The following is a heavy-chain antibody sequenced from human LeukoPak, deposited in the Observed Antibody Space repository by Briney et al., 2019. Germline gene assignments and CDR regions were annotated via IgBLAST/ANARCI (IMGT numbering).Heavy chain of an antibody. V-gene: IGHV3-23*01. CDR1: GFTFSSYA. CDR2: ISGRGGST. D-gene: IGHD3-22*01. J-gene: IGHJ4*02. CDR3: AKVRRSITMIVVVTPYFDY. Sequence: PGGSLRLSCAASGFTFSSYAMSWVRQAPGKGLEWVSAISGRGGSTYYADSVKGRFTISRDDSKNTLYLQMNSLRAEDTAVYYCAKVRRSITMIVVVTPYFDYWGQGTLVTVSS.